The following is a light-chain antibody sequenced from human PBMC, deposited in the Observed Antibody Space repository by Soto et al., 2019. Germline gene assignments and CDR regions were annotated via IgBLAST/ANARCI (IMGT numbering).Light chain of an antibody. V-gene: IGLV2-14*01. CDR2: EVS. Sequence: QSALTQPASVSGSPGQSITISCTGTSSDVGDYDYVSWYQQHPGKAPKLIIFEVSHRPLGICSRFSGYSSGNTASLTISGLQADDEADYYCCSYTTMSTKVFGTGTKLTVL. CDR1: SSDVGDYDY. J-gene: IGLJ1*01. CDR3: CSYTTMSTKV.